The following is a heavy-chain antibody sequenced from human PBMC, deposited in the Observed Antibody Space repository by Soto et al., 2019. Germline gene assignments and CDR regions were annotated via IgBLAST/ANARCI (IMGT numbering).Heavy chain of an antibody. Sequence: SETLSLTCTVSGGSISSSSYFWGWIRQPPGKGLEWIGSMYYSGGTYYNPSLKSRVTISVDTSKNQFSLKLSSVTAADTAVYYCARGSPRYYDILTGYYIRYYYYGMDVWGQGTTVTVSS. CDR1: GGSISSSSYF. D-gene: IGHD3-9*01. CDR3: ARGSPRYYDILTGYYIRYYYYGMDV. J-gene: IGHJ6*02. CDR2: MYYSGGT. V-gene: IGHV4-39*07.